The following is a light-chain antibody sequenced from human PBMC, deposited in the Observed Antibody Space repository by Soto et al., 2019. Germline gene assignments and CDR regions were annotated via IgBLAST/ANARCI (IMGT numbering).Light chain of an antibody. V-gene: IGLV3-21*04. CDR1: NIGSKS. CDR3: QVWDSSSDHPV. Sequence: SYELTQPPSVSVAPGKTARITCGGNNIGSKSVHWYQQKPGQAPVLVIYYDSDRPSGIPERFSGSNSGNTATLNISRVEAGDEADYYCQVWDSSSDHPVFGGGTKLTVL. J-gene: IGLJ2*01. CDR2: YDS.